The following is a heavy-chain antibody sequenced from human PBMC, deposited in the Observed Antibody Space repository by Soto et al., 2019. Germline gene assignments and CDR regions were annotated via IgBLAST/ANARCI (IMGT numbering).Heavy chain of an antibody. J-gene: IGHJ4*02. CDR2: IKQDGSEK. Sequence: PGGSLRLSCAASGFAFSSYWMSWVRQAPGKGLEWVANIKQDGSEKYYVDSVKGRFTISRDNAKNSLYLQMNSLRAEDTAVYYCASAKGGSYYFDYWGQGTLVTVSS. CDR1: GFAFSSYW. CDR3: ASAKGGSYYFDY. D-gene: IGHD1-26*01. V-gene: IGHV3-7*01.